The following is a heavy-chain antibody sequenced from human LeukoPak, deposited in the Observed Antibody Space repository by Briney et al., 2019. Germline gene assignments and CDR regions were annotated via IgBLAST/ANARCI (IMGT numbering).Heavy chain of an antibody. V-gene: IGHV4-59*01. CDR1: GVSISGYY. D-gene: IGHD3-10*01. J-gene: IGHJ4*02. CDR2: IYHSGST. CDR3: AREGGIWFGEFPYFDY. Sequence: SETLSLTGSVSGVSISGYYWSWIRQPPGKGLEWIGYIYHSGSTDYNPLLKSRVTISVDTSEKQLSLKLTSVTAADTAVYYCAREGGIWFGEFPYFDYWGRGTLVTVSS.